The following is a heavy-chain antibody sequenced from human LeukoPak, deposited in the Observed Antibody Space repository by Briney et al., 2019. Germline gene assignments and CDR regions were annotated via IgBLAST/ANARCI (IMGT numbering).Heavy chain of an antibody. Sequence: GGSLRLSCAASGFTFSSYWMSWVRQAPGKGLECVANIKQDGSEKYYVDSVKGRFTISRDNAKNSLYLQMNSLRAEDTAVYYCARDKRDFWSGYYLFDYWGKGTLVTVSS. V-gene: IGHV3-7*01. D-gene: IGHD3-3*01. J-gene: IGHJ4*02. CDR1: GFTFSSYW. CDR3: ARDKRDFWSGYYLFDY. CDR2: IKQDGSEK.